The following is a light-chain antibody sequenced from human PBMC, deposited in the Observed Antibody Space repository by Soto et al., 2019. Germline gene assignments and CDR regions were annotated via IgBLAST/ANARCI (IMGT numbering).Light chain of an antibody. CDR3: SSYTSSIPLV. V-gene: IGLV2-14*01. CDR2: DVN. Sequence: QSALTQPASVSGSPGQSITISCTGTSSDVGGYNYVSWYQQHPGKAPKLMIYDVNHRPSGVFNRFSGSRSGNTASLTISGLEAEDEGDYYCSSYTSSIPLVFGGGTKLTVL. J-gene: IGLJ2*01. CDR1: SSDVGGYNY.